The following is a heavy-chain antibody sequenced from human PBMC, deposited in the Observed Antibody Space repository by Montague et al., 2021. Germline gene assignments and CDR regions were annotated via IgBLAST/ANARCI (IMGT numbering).Heavy chain of an antibody. Sequence: SLRLSCAASGFTFSSYWMHWVRQAPGKGLVWVSRISTDGSSTTYEDSVKGRFTTSRDNAKNMLYLQMNSLRDEDTAVYYCTFYKFRKNPRGFDYWGQGTLVTVSA. CDR1: GFTFSSYW. J-gene: IGHJ4*02. CDR2: ISTDGSST. CDR3: TFYKFRKNPRGFDY. V-gene: IGHV3-74*01. D-gene: IGHD1-14*01.